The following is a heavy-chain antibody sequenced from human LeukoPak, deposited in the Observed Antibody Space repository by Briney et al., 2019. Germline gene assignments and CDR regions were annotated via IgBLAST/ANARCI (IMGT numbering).Heavy chain of an antibody. CDR3: AKDMSHGSGSYYPFDY. CDR2: ISISSNYK. J-gene: IGHJ4*02. CDR1: GFTFSRYS. D-gene: IGHD3-10*01. V-gene: IGHV3-21*04. Sequence: GGSLRLSCAASGFTFSRYSMNWVRQAPGKGLEWVSSISISSNYKYYPDSLKGRFTISRDNAKNSLYLQMNSLRAEDTALYYCAKDMSHGSGSYYPFDYWGQGTLVTVSS.